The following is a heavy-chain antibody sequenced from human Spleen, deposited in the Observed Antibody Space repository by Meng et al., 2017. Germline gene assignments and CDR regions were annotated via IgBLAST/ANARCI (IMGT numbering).Heavy chain of an antibody. CDR3: AKGKTGTYDY. D-gene: IGHD7-27*01. Sequence: EMQLLESGGGLLQPGGSLRFSCAASGFTFSSYAMTWVRQAPGEGLEWVSSIGDSGGGTYYADSVKGRFTISRDNSKNTLYLQMNSLRAEDTAVYYCAKGKTGTYDYWGQGTLVTVSS. V-gene: IGHV3-23*01. CDR1: GFTFSSYA. CDR2: IGDSGGGT. J-gene: IGHJ4*02.